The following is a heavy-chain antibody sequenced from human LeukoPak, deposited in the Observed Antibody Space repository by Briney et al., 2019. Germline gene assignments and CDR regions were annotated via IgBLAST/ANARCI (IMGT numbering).Heavy chain of an antibody. Sequence: PSETLSLTCTVSGGSISSYYWSWIRQPPGKGLEWIGYIYYSGSTNYNPSLKSRVTISVDTSKNQFSLKLSSVTAADTAVYYCARHERSIACASGSEYFQHWGQGTLVTVSS. CDR2: IYYSGST. J-gene: IGHJ1*01. D-gene: IGHD6-6*01. CDR3: ARHERSIACASGSEYFQH. V-gene: IGHV4-59*08. CDR1: GGSISSYY.